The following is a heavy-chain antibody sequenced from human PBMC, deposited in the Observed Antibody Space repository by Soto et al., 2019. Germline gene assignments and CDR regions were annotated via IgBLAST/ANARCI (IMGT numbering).Heavy chain of an antibody. D-gene: IGHD6-19*01. CDR3: VRSANSAWYIFDY. V-gene: IGHV5-51*01. CDR1: EYSFTSYW. CDR2: IYPSDSDI. Sequence: GESLKISCQASEYSFTSYWIGWVRQMPGKGLEAISMIYPSDSDIRYSSSFKGNGTMSADMSSRTAFLRWYRLKASDTAMCYCVRSANSAWYIFDYSGQVMLGTGSS. J-gene: IGHJ4*01.